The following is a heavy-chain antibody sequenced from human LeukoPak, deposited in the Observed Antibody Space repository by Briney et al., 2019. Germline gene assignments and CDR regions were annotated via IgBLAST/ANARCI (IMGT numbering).Heavy chain of an antibody. D-gene: IGHD6-13*01. Sequence: PGGSLRLSCAASGFTFSSYGMSWVRQAPGKGLEWVSAISGSGGSTYYADSVKGRFTISRDNSKNTLYLQMNSLRAEDTAVYYCAKVMMPTGIAAAVPPTGFDYWGQGTLVTVSS. V-gene: IGHV3-23*01. CDR2: ISGSGGST. CDR3: AKVMMPTGIAAAVPPTGFDY. CDR1: GFTFSSYG. J-gene: IGHJ4*02.